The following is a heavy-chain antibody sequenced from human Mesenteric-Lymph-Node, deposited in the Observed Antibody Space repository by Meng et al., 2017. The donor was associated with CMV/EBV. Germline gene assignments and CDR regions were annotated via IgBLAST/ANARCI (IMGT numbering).Heavy chain of an antibody. D-gene: IGHD1-14*01. Sequence: AVYGGSFSDDYWTWIRQPPGKGLEWIGEISHSGSTNYNPSLKSRVAMSVDTSERRFSLKVTSVIAADTAVYFCARGPGQGTYFPFDSWGQGTLVTVSS. CDR2: ISHSGST. V-gene: IGHV4-34*01. CDR1: GGSFSDDY. CDR3: ARGPGQGTYFPFDS. J-gene: IGHJ4*02.